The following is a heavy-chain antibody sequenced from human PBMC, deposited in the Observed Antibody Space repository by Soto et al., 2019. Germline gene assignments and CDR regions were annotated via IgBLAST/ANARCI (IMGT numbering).Heavy chain of an antibody. J-gene: IGHJ6*02. D-gene: IGHD3-22*01. CDR3: ARDPYYDSSGYLASNGMDV. CDR1: GFTVSSNY. Sequence: GGSLRLSCAASGFTVSSNYMSWVRQAPGKGLEWVSVIYSDGSTYYADSVKGRFTISRHNSKNTLYLQMNSLRAEDTAVYYCARDPYYDSSGYLASNGMDVWGQGTTVTVSS. CDR2: IYSDGST. V-gene: IGHV3-53*04.